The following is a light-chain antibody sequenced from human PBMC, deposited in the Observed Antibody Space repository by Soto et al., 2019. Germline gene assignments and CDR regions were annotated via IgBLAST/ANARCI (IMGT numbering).Light chain of an antibody. J-gene: IGKJ5*01. CDR3: QQRSNWPPEIT. Sequence: EIVLTQSPATLSLSPGERATLSCRASQSLSSNYLAWYQQRPGQAPRLLIYDASNRATGIPARFSGSGSGTDFTLTISSLEPEDFAVYYCQQRSNWPPEITFGQGTRLEIK. CDR1: QSLSSNY. V-gene: IGKV3-11*01. CDR2: DAS.